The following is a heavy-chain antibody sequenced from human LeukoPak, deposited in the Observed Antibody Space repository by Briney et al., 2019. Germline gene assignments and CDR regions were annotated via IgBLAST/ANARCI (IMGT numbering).Heavy chain of an antibody. CDR1: GFTFSSYW. J-gene: IGHJ4*02. CDR2: IKPDGSEK. CDR3: ATGYCTSTTCYRSRFDY. Sequence: GGSLRLSCAASGFTFSSYWMSWVRQAPGKGLEWVANIKPDGSEKYYVDSVKGRFTISRDNAKNSLYLQINSLRAEDTAVFYCATGYCTSTTCYRSRFDYWGQGTLVTVSS. V-gene: IGHV3-7*01. D-gene: IGHD2-2*01.